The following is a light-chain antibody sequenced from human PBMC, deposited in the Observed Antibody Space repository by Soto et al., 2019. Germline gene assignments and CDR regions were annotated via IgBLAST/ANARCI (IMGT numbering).Light chain of an antibody. V-gene: IGLV2-14*02. Sequence: QSALTQPASVSGSPGQSITISCTGSSGDVGTYNLVSWCQQHPGRAPKLIIFETDARPSGVSHRFSGSKSGNTASLTISGLQAEDEATYYCSAYRRGIIVFGGGTKLTVL. J-gene: IGLJ2*01. CDR3: SAYRRGIIV. CDR2: ETD. CDR1: SGDVGTYNL.